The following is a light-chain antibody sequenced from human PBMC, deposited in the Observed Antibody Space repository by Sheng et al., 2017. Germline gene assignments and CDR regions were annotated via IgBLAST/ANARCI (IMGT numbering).Light chain of an antibody. CDR2: DAS. J-gene: IGKJ5*01. Sequence: DIQMTQSPSSLSVSVGDRVTITCQASQDITNYLHWYHQRPGSAPNLLISDASALETGVPSRFRGSGYGTDFTFTITSLQPEDIGTYYCQQYDSLPITFGQGTRL. CDR3: QQYDSLPIT. V-gene: IGKV1-33*01. CDR1: QDITNY.